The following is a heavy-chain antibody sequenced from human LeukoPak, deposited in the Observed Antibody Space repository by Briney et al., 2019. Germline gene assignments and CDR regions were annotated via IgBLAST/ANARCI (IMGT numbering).Heavy chain of an antibody. J-gene: IGHJ3*02. D-gene: IGHD3-22*01. Sequence: GGFLRLSCAASGFTFSSYSMHWVRQAPGKGLEYVSAISSNGGSTYYANSVEGRFTISRDNSKNTLYLQMGSLRAEDMAVYYCARVGDSNAFDIWGQGTMVTVSS. V-gene: IGHV3-64*01. CDR3: ARVGDSNAFDI. CDR2: ISSNGGST. CDR1: GFTFSSYS.